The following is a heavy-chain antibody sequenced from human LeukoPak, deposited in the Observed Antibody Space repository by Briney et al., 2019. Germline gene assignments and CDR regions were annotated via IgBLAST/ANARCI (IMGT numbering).Heavy chain of an antibody. D-gene: IGHD6-13*01. J-gene: IGHJ4*02. CDR2: ISYSSITI. CDR1: GFPFGSYS. CDR3: ARVGYSSRGYYFDY. V-gene: IGHV3-48*01. Sequence: GGSLRLSCAASGFPFGSYSMNWVRQAPGKGLEWVSYISYSSITIYYADSVRGRFTISRDNAKNSLYLQMNSLRAEDTAVYYCARVGYSSRGYYFDYWGQGTLVTVSS.